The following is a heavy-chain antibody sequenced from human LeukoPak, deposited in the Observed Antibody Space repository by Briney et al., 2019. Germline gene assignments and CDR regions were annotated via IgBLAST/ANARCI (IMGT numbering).Heavy chain of an antibody. CDR3: ARVSTSGNYYSTNY. CDR1: GYTFTGYY. V-gene: IGHV1-2*02. Sequence: GASVKVSCKASGYTFTGYYMHWVRQAPGQGLEWMGWINPNSGGTNYAQKFQGRVTMTRDMSTSTVYMELSSLRSEDTAAYYCARVSTSGNYYSTNYWGQGTLVTVSS. J-gene: IGHJ4*02. CDR2: INPNSGGT. D-gene: IGHD3-10*01.